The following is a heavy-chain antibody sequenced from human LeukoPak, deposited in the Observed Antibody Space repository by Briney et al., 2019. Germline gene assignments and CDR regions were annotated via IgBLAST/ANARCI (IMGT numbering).Heavy chain of an antibody. J-gene: IGHJ3*02. D-gene: IGHD2-15*01. CDR3: ARDCSGGSCYSDAFDI. CDR2: IYSGGST. V-gene: IGHV3-53*01. CDR1: GFTVSSNY. Sequence: GGSLRLSCAASGFTVSSNYMSWVCQAPGKGLEWVSVIYSGGSTYYADSVKGRFTISRDNSKNTLYLQMNSLRAEDTAVYYCARDCSGGSCYSDAFDIWGQGTMVTVSS.